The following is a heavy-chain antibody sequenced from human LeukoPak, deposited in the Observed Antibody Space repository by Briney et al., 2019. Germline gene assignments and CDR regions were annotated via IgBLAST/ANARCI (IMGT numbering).Heavy chain of an antibody. CDR1: GFTFSDYY. CDR2: ISSSGSTI. CDR3: ARDRGAGYYDSSGYHRAFDY. V-gene: IGHV3-11*04. J-gene: IGHJ4*02. Sequence: GGSLRLSCAASGFTFSDYYMNWIRQAPGKGLEWVSYISSSGSTIYYADSVKGRFTISRDNAKNSLYLQMNSLRAEDTAVYYCARDRGAGYYDSSGYHRAFDYWGQGTLVTVSS. D-gene: IGHD3-22*01.